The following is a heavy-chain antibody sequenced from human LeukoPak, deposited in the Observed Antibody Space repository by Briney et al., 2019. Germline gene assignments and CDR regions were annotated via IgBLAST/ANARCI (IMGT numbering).Heavy chain of an antibody. D-gene: IGHD6-19*01. J-gene: IGHJ4*02. CDR1: GGSFSGYY. CDR2: INHSGST. CDR3: ARLSGWRGY. V-gene: IGHV4-34*01. Sequence: SETLSLTCAVYGGSFSGYYWSWIRQPPGKGLEWIGEINHSGSTNYNPSLKSRVTISVDTSKNQFSLKLSSVTAADTAVYYCARLSGWRGYWGQGTLVTVSS.